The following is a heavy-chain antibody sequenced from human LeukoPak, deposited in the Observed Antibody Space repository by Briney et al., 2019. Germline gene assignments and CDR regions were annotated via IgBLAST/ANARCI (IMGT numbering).Heavy chain of an antibody. CDR1: GGSFSGYY. CDR3: AKGPDSGSYFAWFDH. J-gene: IGHJ5*02. Sequence: PSETLSLSCAVYGGSFSGYYWSWIRQPPGKGLEWIGEINHSGSTQYNPSFKSRVTISVDTSKNQFSLRLTSVTAADTAVYYCAKGPDSGSYFAWFDHWGQGTLVTVSS. V-gene: IGHV4-34*01. CDR2: INHSGST. D-gene: IGHD3-10*01.